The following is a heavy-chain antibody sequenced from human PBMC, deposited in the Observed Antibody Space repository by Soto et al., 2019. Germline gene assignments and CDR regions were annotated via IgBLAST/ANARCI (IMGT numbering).Heavy chain of an antibody. CDR1: GGTFSSYA. D-gene: IGHD3-3*01. CDR2: IIPIFGTA. V-gene: IGHV1-69*01. J-gene: IGHJ6*02. Sequence: QVQLVQSGAEVKKPGSSVKVSCKASGGTFSSYAISWVRQAPGQGLEWMGGIIPIFGTANYAQKFQGRVTITADESTSTAYMELSSLRSEDTAVYYCARGGITSFGVDYYYYYGMDVWGQGTTVTVSS. CDR3: ARGGITSFGVDYYYYYGMDV.